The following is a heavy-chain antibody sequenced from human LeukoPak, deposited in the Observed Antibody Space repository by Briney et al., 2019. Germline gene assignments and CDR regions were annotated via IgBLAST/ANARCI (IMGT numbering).Heavy chain of an antibody. CDR2: IYHSGST. J-gene: IGHJ5*02. CDR1: GGSISSSNW. CDR3: ARSRAFNSGAFDP. Sequence: SETLSLTCAVSGGSISSSNWWSWVRPPPGKGLEWIGEIYHSGSTNYNPSLKSRVTISVDTSKNQFSLRLNSVTAADTAVYYCARSRAFNSGAFDPWGQGSLVTVSS. D-gene: IGHD1-26*01. V-gene: IGHV4-4*02.